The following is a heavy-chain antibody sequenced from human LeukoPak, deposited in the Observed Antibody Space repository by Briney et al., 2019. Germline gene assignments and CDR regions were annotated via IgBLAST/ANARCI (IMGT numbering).Heavy chain of an antibody. V-gene: IGHV4-4*07. D-gene: IGHD3-9*01. CDR2: IYTSGST. Sequence: SETLSLTCTVSGGSISSYYWSWIRQPAGKGLEWIGRIYTSGSTNYNPSLKSRVTMSVDTSKNQFSLKLSSATAADTAVYYCARENYDILTGGRFDYWGQGTLVTVSS. CDR3: ARENYDILTGGRFDY. J-gene: IGHJ4*02. CDR1: GGSISSYY.